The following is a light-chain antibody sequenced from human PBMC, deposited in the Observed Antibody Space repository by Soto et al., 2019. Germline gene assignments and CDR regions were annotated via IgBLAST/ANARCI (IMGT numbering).Light chain of an antibody. CDR2: GNS. CDR1: SSNIGSRYD. Sequence: QSVLTQPPSVSGAPGQRVTISCTGSSSNIGSRYDVHWYQQLPGTAPGLLIYGNSYRPSGVPDRFSGSKSGTSASLAITGLQAEDEADYYCQSYDSSLTGLYVFGTGTKLTVL. CDR3: QSYDSSLTGLYV. V-gene: IGLV1-40*01. J-gene: IGLJ1*01.